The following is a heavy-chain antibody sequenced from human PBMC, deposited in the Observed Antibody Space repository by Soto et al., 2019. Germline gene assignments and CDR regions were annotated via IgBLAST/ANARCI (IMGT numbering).Heavy chain of an antibody. CDR1: GFTFSSYG. J-gene: IGHJ5*02. CDR3: APPADLGWFDP. V-gene: IGHV3-30*03. CDR2: ISYDGSNK. Sequence: PGGSLRLSCAASGFTFSSYGMHWVRQAPGKGLEWVAVISYDGSNKYYADSVKGRSTISRDNSKNTLYLQMNSLRAEDTAVYYCAPPADLGWFDPWGQGTLVTVSS.